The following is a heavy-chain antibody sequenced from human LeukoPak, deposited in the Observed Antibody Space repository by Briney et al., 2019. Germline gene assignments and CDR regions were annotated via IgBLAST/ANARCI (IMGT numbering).Heavy chain of an antibody. CDR1: GYSISSGYY. Sequence: PSETLSLTCTVSGYSISSGYYWGWIRQPPGKGLEWIGSIYDSGTTHYSPSLRSRVTISVDTSKNQFSLKLSSVTAADTAVYYCARAFYGDRASWFDPWGQGTLVTVSS. D-gene: IGHD4-17*01. CDR3: ARAFYGDRASWFDP. CDR2: IYDSGTT. V-gene: IGHV4-38-2*02. J-gene: IGHJ5*02.